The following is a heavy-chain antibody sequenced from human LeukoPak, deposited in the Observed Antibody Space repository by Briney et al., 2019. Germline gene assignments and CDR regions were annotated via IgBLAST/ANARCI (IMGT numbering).Heavy chain of an antibody. CDR3: ASLRGPNGMDV. Sequence: SETLSLTCTVSGGSISSGDYYWSWIRQPPGKGLEWIGYIYYSGSTYYNPSLKCRVTISVDTSKNQFSLKLSSVTAADTAVYYCASLRGPNGMDVWGQGTTVTVSS. V-gene: IGHV4-30-4*01. CDR1: GGSISSGDYY. CDR2: IYYSGST. D-gene: IGHD3-10*01. J-gene: IGHJ6*02.